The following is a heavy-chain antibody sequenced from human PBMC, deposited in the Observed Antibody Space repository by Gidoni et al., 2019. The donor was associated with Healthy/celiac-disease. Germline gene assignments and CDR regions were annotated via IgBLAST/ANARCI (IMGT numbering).Heavy chain of an antibody. V-gene: IGHV3-23*01. CDR3: ATYLRTFDY. J-gene: IGHJ4*01. CDR2: ISGRGGST. CDR1: VFTFSSYA. Sequence: EVQLLEPGGGVVQPGGPLRLPCAAAVFTFSSYAMSWVRQAPGTGLEWVSAISGRGGSTYYAGSVTGRFTISRDNSQNTLYLQLNSLSAEYTAVYYCATYLRTFDYWGQGTLVTVSS.